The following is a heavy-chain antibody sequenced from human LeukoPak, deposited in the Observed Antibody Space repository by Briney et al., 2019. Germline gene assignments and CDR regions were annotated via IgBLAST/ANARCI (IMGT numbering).Heavy chain of an antibody. CDR2: ISSSGSTI. J-gene: IGHJ4*02. CDR1: GFTFSSYS. V-gene: IGHV3-48*01. CDR3: ARDYYDSSGYYPLGSSVGY. Sequence: GGSLRLSCAASGFTFSSYSMIWVRQAPGKGLEWVSYISSSGSTIYYADSVKGRFTISRDNAKNSLYLQMNNLRAEDTAVYYCARDYYDSSGYYPLGSSVGYWGQGTLVTVSS. D-gene: IGHD3-22*01.